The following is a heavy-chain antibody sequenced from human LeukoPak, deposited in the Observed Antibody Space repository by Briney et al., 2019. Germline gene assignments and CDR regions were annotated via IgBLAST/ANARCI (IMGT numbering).Heavy chain of an antibody. CDR1: GFTFSDYY. CDR3: VRLSGYYADP. D-gene: IGHD3-3*01. CDR2: ISGSADII. J-gene: IGHJ5*02. V-gene: IGHV3-11*01. Sequence: GGSLRLSCAASGFTFSDYYMSWIRRAPGKGLEWVSYISGSADIIHYADSVKGRFTISRDNAKKSLSLQMNSLRVEDTAVYYCVRLSGYYADPWGQGILVTVSS.